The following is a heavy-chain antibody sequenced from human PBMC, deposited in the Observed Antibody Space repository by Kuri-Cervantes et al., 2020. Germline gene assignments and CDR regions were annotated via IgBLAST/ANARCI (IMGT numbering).Heavy chain of an antibody. J-gene: IGHJ4*02. D-gene: IGHD3-22*01. V-gene: IGHV4-61*01. CDR2: IYYSGST. CDR3: ASEYYYDSSGYY. CDR1: GGSVSSGSYY. Sequence: SETLSLTCTVSGGSVSSGSYYWSWIRQPPGKGLEWIGYIYYSGSTNYNPSLKSRVTISVDTSKNQFSLKLSSVTAADTAVYYCASEYYYDSSGYYLGQGTLVTVSS.